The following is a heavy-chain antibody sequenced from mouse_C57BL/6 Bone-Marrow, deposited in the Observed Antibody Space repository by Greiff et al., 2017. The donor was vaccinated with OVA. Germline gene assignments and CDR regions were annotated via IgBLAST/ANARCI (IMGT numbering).Heavy chain of an antibody. J-gene: IGHJ2*01. D-gene: IGHD4-1*01. V-gene: IGHV1-50*01. Sequence: QVHVKQPGAELVKPGASVKLSCKASGYTFTSYWMQWVKQRPGQGLEWIGEIDPSDSYTNYNQKFKGKATLTVDTSSSTAYMQLSSLTSEDSAVYYCARTVGLYWGQGTTLTVSS. CDR3: ARTVGLY. CDR1: GYTFTSYW. CDR2: IDPSDSYT.